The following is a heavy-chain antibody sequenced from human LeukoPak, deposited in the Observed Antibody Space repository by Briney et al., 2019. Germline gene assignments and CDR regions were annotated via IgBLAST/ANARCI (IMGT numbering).Heavy chain of an antibody. V-gene: IGHV4-59*01. CDR3: ARMSTTVSLFDC. CDR2: IYYSGST. D-gene: IGHD4-11*01. CDR1: GGSISSYY. Sequence: PSEALSLTCTVSGGSISSYYWSWIRQPPGKGLEWIGYIYYSGSTNYNPSLKSRVTVSVDTSKNQFSLKLSSVTAADTAVYYCARMSTTVSLFDCWGQGTLVTVSS. J-gene: IGHJ4*02.